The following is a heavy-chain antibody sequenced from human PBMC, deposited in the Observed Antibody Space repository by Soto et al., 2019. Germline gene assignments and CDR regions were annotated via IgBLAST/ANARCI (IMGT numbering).Heavy chain of an antibody. CDR2: MWYDGSNK. D-gene: IGHD5-18*01. CDR1: GFTFSSYG. Sequence: GGSLRLSCAASGFTFSSYGMHWVRQAPGKGLEWVAVMWYDGSNKYYADSVKGRFTISRDNSKNTLYLQMNSLRAEDTAVYQCARDTKRYTYGSDAFDIWGQGTMVTVSS. V-gene: IGHV3-33*01. J-gene: IGHJ3*02. CDR3: ARDTKRYTYGSDAFDI.